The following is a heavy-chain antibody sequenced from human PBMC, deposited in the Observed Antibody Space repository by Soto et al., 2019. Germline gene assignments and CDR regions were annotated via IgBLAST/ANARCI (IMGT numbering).Heavy chain of an antibody. V-gene: IGHV4-31*03. CDR2: IYYSGST. J-gene: IGHJ3*02. CDR3: AGDFRLAHYDSPAFDI. Sequence: SETLSLTCTVSGGSISSGGYYWSWIRQYPGKGLEWIGYIYYSGSTYYNPSLKSRVTISVDTSKNQFSLKLSSVTAADTAVYYCAGDFRLAHYDSPAFDIWGQGTMVTVSS. D-gene: IGHD3-3*01. CDR1: GGSISSGGYY.